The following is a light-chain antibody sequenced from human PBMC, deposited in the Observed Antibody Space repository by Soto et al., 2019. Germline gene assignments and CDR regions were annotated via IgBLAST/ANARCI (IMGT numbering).Light chain of an antibody. CDR3: QQSSITPYT. J-gene: IGKJ2*01. CDR1: QSVSTS. V-gene: IGKV1-39*01. CDR2: AAS. Sequence: DIQMTQSPSSLSASVGDRVTITCRASQSVSTSLNWYQQKPGKAPKFLIYAASSLQSGVPSRFSGSGSGTDFTLTISSLQRGDLATYYCQQSSITPYTFGQGTRVEIK.